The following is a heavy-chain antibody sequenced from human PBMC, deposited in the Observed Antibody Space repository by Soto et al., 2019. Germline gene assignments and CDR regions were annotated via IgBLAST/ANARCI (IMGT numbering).Heavy chain of an antibody. CDR2: IYTSGST. D-gene: IGHD2-2*01. V-gene: IGHV4-4*07. CDR3: APAFELRPYYYYGMDV. J-gene: IGHJ6*02. Sequence: SETLFLTCPVSGGSISSYYWRWIRQPAGKGLERIGRIYTSGSTNYNPSLKSRVTMSVGTSNNPFSLKLSTVTAADTAVYDCAPAFELRPYYYYGMDVWGQRTTVTVSS. CDR1: GGSISSYY.